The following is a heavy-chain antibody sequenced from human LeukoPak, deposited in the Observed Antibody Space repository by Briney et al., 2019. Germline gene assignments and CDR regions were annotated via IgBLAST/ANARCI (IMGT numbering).Heavy chain of an antibody. Sequence: GGSLRLSCAASGFTFSSYGMHWVRQAPGKGLEWVAVIWYDGSNKYYADSVKGRFTISRDNSKNTLFLQMNSLRVEDTAVYYCARDPDDYGDYSYFDYWGQGTLVTVSS. J-gene: IGHJ4*02. CDR3: ARDPDDYGDYSYFDY. CDR2: IWYDGSNK. D-gene: IGHD4-17*01. V-gene: IGHV3-33*01. CDR1: GFTFSSYG.